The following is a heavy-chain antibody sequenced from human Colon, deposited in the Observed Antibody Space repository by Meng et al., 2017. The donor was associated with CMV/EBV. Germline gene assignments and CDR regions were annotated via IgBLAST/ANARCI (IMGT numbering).Heavy chain of an antibody. J-gene: IGHJ4*02. V-gene: IGHV1-2*02. CDR3: ARGAGGYCSGGSCYGHGY. CDR1: GYTFTAHY. CDR2: INPNRGAT. Sequence: ASVKVSCKASGYTFTAHYIHWVRQAPGQGLEWMGWINPNRGATSYPQVFEGRVTMTRDTSVSTAYMELSSLRSEDTAVYYCARGAGGYCSGGSCYGHGYWGQGTLVTVSS. D-gene: IGHD2-15*01.